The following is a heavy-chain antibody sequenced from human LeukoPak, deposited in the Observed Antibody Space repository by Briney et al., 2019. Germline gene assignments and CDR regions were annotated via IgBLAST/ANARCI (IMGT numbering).Heavy chain of an antibody. CDR3: ARDRITIFGPSFDI. V-gene: IGHV1-2*02. CDR2: IDPNSGGT. D-gene: IGHD3-3*01. J-gene: IGHJ3*02. CDR1: GYTFTVYY. Sequence: GASVKVSCKASGYTFTVYYIHWVRQAPGQGLEWMGWIDPNSGGTNYAQKFQGRVTMTRDTSISTAYMELSRLRSDDTAVYYCARDRITIFGPSFDIWGQGTMVTVSS.